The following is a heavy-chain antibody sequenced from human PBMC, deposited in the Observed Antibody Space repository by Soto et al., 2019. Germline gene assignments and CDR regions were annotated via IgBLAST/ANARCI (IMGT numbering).Heavy chain of an antibody. Sequence: QVQLQESGPGLVKPSGTLSLTCAVSGGSISSSNWWSWVRQPPGKGLEWIGEIYHSGSTNYNPSLKSRVTISVDKSTNQFSLKLSSVTAADTAVYYCARHHSSGYRRYYYGMDVWGQGTTVTVSS. J-gene: IGHJ6*02. CDR3: ARHHSSGYRRYYYGMDV. D-gene: IGHD3-22*01. V-gene: IGHV4-4*02. CDR1: GGSISSSNW. CDR2: IYHSGST.